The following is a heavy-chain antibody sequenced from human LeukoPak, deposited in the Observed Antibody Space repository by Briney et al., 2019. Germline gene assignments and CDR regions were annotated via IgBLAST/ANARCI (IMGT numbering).Heavy chain of an antibody. V-gene: IGHV3-33*01. CDR2: IWYDGSNK. Sequence: GGSLRLSCSASGFTFKNYAMHWVRQAPGKGLEWVAFIWYDGSNKYSADSLKGRVTISRDNSQNMVYLQMNSLRAEDTAMYYCARGGLIAAGIDYWGQGTLVTVSS. CDR1: GFTFKNYA. D-gene: IGHD6-13*01. CDR3: ARGGLIAAGIDY. J-gene: IGHJ4*02.